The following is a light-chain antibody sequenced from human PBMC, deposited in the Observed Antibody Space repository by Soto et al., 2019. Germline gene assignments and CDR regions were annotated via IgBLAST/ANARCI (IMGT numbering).Light chain of an antibody. J-gene: IGKJ1*01. Sequence: EIVLTQSPGILSLSPGARATLSCRASQTVAYTSLAWYQQRPGQAPRLLIYGTSTSATGTPDRFIGSGSGTAFTLTNSRLEPEDFAVYYCQQYVTTPGTFGQGTKVE. CDR2: GTS. CDR3: QQYVTTPGT. V-gene: IGKV3-20*01. CDR1: QTVAYTS.